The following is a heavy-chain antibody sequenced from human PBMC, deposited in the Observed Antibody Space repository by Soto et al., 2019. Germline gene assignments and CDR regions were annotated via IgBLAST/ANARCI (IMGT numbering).Heavy chain of an antibody. Sequence: PSETLSLTCTVSGVSVSSGEHYWSWIRQPPRRGLEWIGYIYNRGNTDYNPSLKSRVTMSIDTSKNQFSLKVRSVTAADTAVYYCASSTRTRGRLFDPWGQGTLVTVSS. J-gene: IGHJ5*02. CDR2: IYNRGNT. CDR3: ASSTRTRGRLFDP. CDR1: GVSVSSGEHY. D-gene: IGHD2-2*01. V-gene: IGHV4-30-4*01.